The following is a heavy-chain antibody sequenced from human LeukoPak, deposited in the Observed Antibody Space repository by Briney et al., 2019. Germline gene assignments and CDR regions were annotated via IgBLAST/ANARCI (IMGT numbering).Heavy chain of an antibody. CDR1: GFTFSSYS. Sequence: GGSLRLSCAASGFTFSSYSMNWVRQAPGKGLEWVSSISSSSSYIYYADSVKGRFTISRDNAKNSLYLQMNGLRAEDTGVYYCARDVSGVVAATSDYWGQGTLVTVSS. J-gene: IGHJ4*02. D-gene: IGHD2-15*01. CDR3: ARDVSGVVAATSDY. CDR2: ISSSSSYI. V-gene: IGHV3-21*01.